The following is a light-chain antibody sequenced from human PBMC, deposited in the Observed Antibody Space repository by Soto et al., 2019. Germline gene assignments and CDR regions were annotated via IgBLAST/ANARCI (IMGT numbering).Light chain of an antibody. J-gene: IGLJ1*01. CDR1: SSDVGGYNY. V-gene: IGLV2-14*01. CDR3: SSYTSSSTRLYV. CDR2: DVS. Sequence: QSVLTQPASVSGSHGQSITLSCTGTSSDVGGYNYVSWYQQHPGKAPKLMIYDVSNRPSGVSNRFSGSKSGNTASLTISGLQAEDEADYYCSSYTSSSTRLYVFGTGTKVTVL.